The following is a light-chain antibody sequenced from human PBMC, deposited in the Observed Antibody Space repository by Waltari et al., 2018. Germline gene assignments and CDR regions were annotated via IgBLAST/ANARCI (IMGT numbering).Light chain of an antibody. CDR2: DVT. CDR1: SRDIGAYDS. J-gene: IGLJ3*02. CDR3: SSVTTSHTWV. Sequence: QSALTQPASVSGSPGQSITISCTGTSRDIGAYDSVSWFQQHPGKAPKLMIYDVTKRPSGVSNRLSGSKSGNTASLTISGLQAEDEADDHCSSVTTSHTWVFGGGTKLTVL. V-gene: IGLV2-14*03.